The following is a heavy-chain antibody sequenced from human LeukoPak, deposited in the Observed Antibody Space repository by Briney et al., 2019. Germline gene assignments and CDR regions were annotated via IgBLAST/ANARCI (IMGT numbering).Heavy chain of an antibody. CDR2: IYYSGST. V-gene: IGHV4-31*03. D-gene: IGHD6-6*01. CDR1: GGSISSGVYY. CDR3: ARDTSPRYYYYGMDV. J-gene: IGHJ6*02. Sequence: PSETLSLTCTVSGGSISSGVYYWSWIRQHPGKGLEWIGYIYYSGSTYYNPSLKSRVTISVDTSKNQFSLKLSSVTAADTAVYYCARDTSPRYYYYGMDVWGQGTTVTVSS.